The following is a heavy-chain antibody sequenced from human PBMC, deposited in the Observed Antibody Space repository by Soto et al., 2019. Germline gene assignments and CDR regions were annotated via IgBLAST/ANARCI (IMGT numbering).Heavy chain of an antibody. J-gene: IGHJ1*01. CDR2: ISWNSGSI. CDR3: AKDRDSSGWSDFQH. D-gene: IGHD6-19*01. V-gene: IGHV3-9*01. CDR1: GFTFDDYA. Sequence: ESGGGLVPPGRSLRLSCAASGFTFDDYAMHWVRQVPGKGLEWVSGISWNSGSIGYADSVKGRFTISRDNAKNSLYLQMNSLRAEDTALYYCAKDRDSSGWSDFQHWGQGTLVTVSS.